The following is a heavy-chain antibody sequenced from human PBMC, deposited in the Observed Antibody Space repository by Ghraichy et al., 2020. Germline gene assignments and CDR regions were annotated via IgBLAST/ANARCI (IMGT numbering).Heavy chain of an antibody. CDR2: INHSGSS. Sequence: SETLSLTCAVYGGSFSNYYWTWIRQPPGKGLEWIGEINHSGSSNYSPSLKNRVTIPVDTSKNQFSLKLSSVTAADTAVYYCAGCICGDLSCDFDSWGQGTLVTVSS. J-gene: IGHJ4*02. CDR1: GGSFSNYY. D-gene: IGHD3-16*02. CDR3: AGCICGDLSCDFDS. V-gene: IGHV4-34*01.